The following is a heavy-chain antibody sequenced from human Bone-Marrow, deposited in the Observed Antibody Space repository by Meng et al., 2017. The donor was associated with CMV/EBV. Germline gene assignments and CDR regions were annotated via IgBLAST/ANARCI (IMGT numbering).Heavy chain of an antibody. CDR1: GFTFSGSA. D-gene: IGHD4-11*01. Sequence: GESLKISCAASGFTFSGSAMHWVRQASGKGLEWVGRIRSKANSYATAYAASVKGRFTISRDDSKNTAYLQMNSLKTEDTAVYYCTSLPGSRTTVTDYWGQGTLVTVS. CDR3: TSLPGSRTTVTDY. V-gene: IGHV3-73*01. J-gene: IGHJ4*02. CDR2: IRSKANSYAT.